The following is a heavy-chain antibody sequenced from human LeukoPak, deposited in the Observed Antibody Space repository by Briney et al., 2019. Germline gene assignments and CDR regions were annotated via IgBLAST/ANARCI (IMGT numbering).Heavy chain of an antibody. CDR1: GFTFSSYA. Sequence: PGGSLRLSCAVSGFTFSSYAMSWVRQAPGKGLEWVAAISGSGGRTYYADFVKGRFTISRDNSKNTLYLQMNSLRAEDTAVYYCAKVGPYSSRPYYFDYWGQGTLVTVSS. CDR2: ISGSGGRT. V-gene: IGHV3-23*01. CDR3: AKVGPYSSRPYYFDY. D-gene: IGHD6-13*01. J-gene: IGHJ4*02.